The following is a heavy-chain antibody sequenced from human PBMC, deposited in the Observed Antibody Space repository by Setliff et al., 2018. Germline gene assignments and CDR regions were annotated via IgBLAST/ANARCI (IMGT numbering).Heavy chain of an antibody. V-gene: IGHV1-2*02. D-gene: IGHD1-26*01. CDR1: GYTFTAYY. CDR3: AINVHTAGGADF. CDR2: INPNSGGT. Sequence: ASVKVSCKASGYTFTAYYIHWVRQAPGQGLEWMGWINPNSGGTNPAQRFQGRVTMTRDTSITTAYMELSSLRSDDTAVYYCAINVHTAGGADFWGQGTLVTVSS. J-gene: IGHJ4*02.